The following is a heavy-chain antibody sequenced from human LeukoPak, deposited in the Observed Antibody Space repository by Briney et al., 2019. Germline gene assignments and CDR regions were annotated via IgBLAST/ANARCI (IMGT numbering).Heavy chain of an antibody. J-gene: IGHJ5*02. V-gene: IGHV3-48*02. D-gene: IGHD2/OR15-2a*01. Sequence: GGSLRLSCITSGFAFNTYAMHWVRQAPGKGLEWISYISPASNTIYYADPVKGRFTISRDNAKNSVFLQMSSLRDEDTAVYYCARDRPNILGLDPWGQGTLVTVSS. CDR3: ARDRPNILGLDP. CDR1: GFAFNTYA. CDR2: ISPASNTI.